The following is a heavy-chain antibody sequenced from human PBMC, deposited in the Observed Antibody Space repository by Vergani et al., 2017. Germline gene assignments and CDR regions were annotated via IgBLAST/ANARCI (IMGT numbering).Heavy chain of an antibody. CDR3: AREYSSTSGRAFDF. J-gene: IGHJ3*01. Sequence: QLVESGGGWVQPGGSLRLSCVVSGFDFSSYIMNWVRQAPGKGLEWVSFVSTCTKSQSYAESVKGRFTISRDSAKNSLYLQMDSLRAEDTAVYYCAREYSSTSGRAFDFWGQGTKVTVSS. D-gene: IGHD2-2*01. V-gene: IGHV3-48*01. CDR1: GFDFSSYI. CDR2: VSTCTKSQ.